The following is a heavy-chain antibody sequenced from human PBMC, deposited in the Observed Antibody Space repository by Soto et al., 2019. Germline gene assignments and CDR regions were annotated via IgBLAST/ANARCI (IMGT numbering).Heavy chain of an antibody. CDR2: ISSNSAYI. V-gene: IGHV3-21*01. J-gene: IGHJ5*02. CDR3: TRDASRDSSARGWFDP. Sequence: PGGSLRLSCAASGFTFRSFTMNWVRQAPRKGLEWVSTISSNSAYIYCTDALRGRFTISRDNAKNSLHLQMNSLRAEDTAVYYCTRDASRDSSARGWFDPWGPGTLVTVSS. CDR1: GFTFRSFT. D-gene: IGHD6-13*01.